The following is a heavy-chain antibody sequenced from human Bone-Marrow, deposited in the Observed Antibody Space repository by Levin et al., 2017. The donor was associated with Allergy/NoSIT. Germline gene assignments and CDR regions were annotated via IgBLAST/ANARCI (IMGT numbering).Heavy chain of an antibody. Sequence: PGGSLRLSCAASGFTFSDYAMSWVRQAPGKGLEWVSTIGGGGVNTFYADSVKGRSTISRDNSKNTLYLQVNSLRVEDTAVYYCTRNDRSSSGWTPDYWGRGTLVSVSS. CDR2: IGGGGVNT. CDR1: GFTFSDYA. CDR3: TRNDRSSSGWTPDY. J-gene: IGHJ4*02. V-gene: IGHV3-23*01. D-gene: IGHD6-19*01.